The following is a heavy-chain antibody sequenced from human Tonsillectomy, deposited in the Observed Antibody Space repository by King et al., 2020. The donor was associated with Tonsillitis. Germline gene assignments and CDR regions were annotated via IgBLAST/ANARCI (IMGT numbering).Heavy chain of an antibody. J-gene: IGHJ4*02. D-gene: IGHD6-13*01. CDR1: GFTVSSNY. V-gene: IGHV3-66*01. CDR3: ARDRSWYWGLDY. CDR2: IYSGGDT. Sequence: VQLVESGGGLVQPGGSLRLSCAASGFTVSSNYMSWVRQTPTMGLEWVSVIYSGGDTYYADSVKGRFTISRDNSKNTLYLQMNSLRAEDTAVYYCARDRSWYWGLDYWGQGTLVTVSS.